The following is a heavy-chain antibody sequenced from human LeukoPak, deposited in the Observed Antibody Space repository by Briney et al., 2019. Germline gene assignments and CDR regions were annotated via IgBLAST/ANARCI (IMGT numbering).Heavy chain of an antibody. CDR3: ARGPAYCGGDCYPELAY. CDR2: ISSSGSTI. J-gene: IGHJ4*02. V-gene: IGHV3-11*01. Sequence: PGGSLRLSCAASGFAFSDYYMSWIRQAPGKGLEWVSYISSSGSTIYYADSVKGRFTISRDNAKNSLYLQMSSLRAEDTAVYYCARGPAYCGGDCYPELAYWGQGTLVTVSS. D-gene: IGHD2-21*02. CDR1: GFAFSDYY.